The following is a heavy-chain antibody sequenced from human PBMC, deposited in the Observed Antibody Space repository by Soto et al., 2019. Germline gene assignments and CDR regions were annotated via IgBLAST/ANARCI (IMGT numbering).Heavy chain of an antibody. V-gene: IGHV3-23*01. D-gene: IGHD3-3*01. Sequence: EVQLLESGGGLVQPGGSLRLSCAASGFTFSSYAMSWVRQAPGKGLEWVSAISGSGGSTYYADSVKGRFTISRDNSKNTLYLQMNSLRDEDTAVYYCAKEDSYYDFWSGSYSWYFQHWGQGTLVTVSS. J-gene: IGHJ1*01. CDR1: GFTFSSYA. CDR2: ISGSGGST. CDR3: AKEDSYYDFWSGSYSWYFQH.